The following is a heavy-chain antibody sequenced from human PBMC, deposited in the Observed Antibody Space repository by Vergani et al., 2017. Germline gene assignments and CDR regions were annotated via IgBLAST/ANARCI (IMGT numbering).Heavy chain of an antibody. CDR1: GGSLSGYY. D-gene: IGHD2-15*01. Sequence: QVQLQESGPGLVRPSETLSLTCTVSGGSLSGYYWNWIRQTPGEGLEWIGYVEHSGYFTYNPSLKTRVSMSSDTSNNQFSLMLSSVTVADTAVYYCARSIVSRNPPDYFDNWGQGTLVTVSS. J-gene: IGHJ4*02. V-gene: IGHV4-59*01. CDR2: VEHSGYF. CDR3: ARSIVSRNPPDYFDN.